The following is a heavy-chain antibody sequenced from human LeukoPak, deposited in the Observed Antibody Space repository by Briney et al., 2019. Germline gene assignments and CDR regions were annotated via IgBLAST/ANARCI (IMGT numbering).Heavy chain of an antibody. V-gene: IGHV4-39*01. Sequence: SETLSLTRTVSGGSISSSSYYRGWIRQPPGKGLDWIGNIYYSGSTYYNPSLKSRVTISVDTSKNQFSLKLTSVTAADTAVYYCARNNIGTRTYDYWGQGTLVTVSS. J-gene: IGHJ4*02. CDR1: GGSISSSSYY. CDR3: ARNNIGTRTYDY. CDR2: IYYSGST. D-gene: IGHD1/OR15-1a*01.